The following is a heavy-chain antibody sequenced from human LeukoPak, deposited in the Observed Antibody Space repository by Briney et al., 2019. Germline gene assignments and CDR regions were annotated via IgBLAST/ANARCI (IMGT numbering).Heavy chain of an antibody. D-gene: IGHD3-22*01. Sequence: GGSLRLSCAASGFTVSSNYMSWVRQAPGKGLEWVANIEEDGSEKHYVDSVKGRFTISRDNAKNSLYLQMNSLRAEDTAVYYCARARPPDSSGYYPPEYFQHWGQGTLVTVSS. CDR2: IEEDGSEK. CDR1: GFTVSSNY. V-gene: IGHV3-7*04. J-gene: IGHJ1*01. CDR3: ARARPPDSSGYYPPEYFQH.